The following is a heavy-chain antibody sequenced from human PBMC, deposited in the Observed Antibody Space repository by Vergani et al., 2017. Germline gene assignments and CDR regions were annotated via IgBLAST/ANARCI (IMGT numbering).Heavy chain of an antibody. J-gene: IGHJ4*02. V-gene: IGHV1-46*01. CDR2: INPSGGST. CDR3: ASGGYSGYDQRVGFDY. Sequence: QVQLVQSGAEVKKPGASVKVSCKASGYTFTSYYMHWVRQAPGQGLEWMGIINPSGGSTSYAQKFQGRVTMTRDTSTSTVYMELSSLRSDDTAVYYCASGGYSGYDQRVGFDYWGQGTLVTVSS. D-gene: IGHD5-12*01. CDR1: GYTFTSYY.